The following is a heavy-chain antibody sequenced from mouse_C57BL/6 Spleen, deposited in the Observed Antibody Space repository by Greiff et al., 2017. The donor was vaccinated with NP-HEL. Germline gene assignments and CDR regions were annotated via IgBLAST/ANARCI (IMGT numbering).Heavy chain of an antibody. CDR3: ARRSYGSSYGYAMDY. J-gene: IGHJ4*01. CDR2: LSSGGSYT. CDR1: GFTFCSYG. D-gene: IGHD1-1*01. Sequence: EVKLMESGGDLVKPGGSLTLSCAASGFTFCSYGMSWVRQTPDKRLEWVATLSSGGSYTYYPDSVQGRFTISRDNAKNTLYLQMSSMKSEDKAMYYCARRSYGSSYGYAMDYWGQGTSVTVSS. V-gene: IGHV5-6*02.